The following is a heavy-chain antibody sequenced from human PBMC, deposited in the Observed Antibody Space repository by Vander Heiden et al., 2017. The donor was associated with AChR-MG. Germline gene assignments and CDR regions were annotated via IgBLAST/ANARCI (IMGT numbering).Heavy chain of an antibody. CDR3: GSSGYYYNAFDI. D-gene: IGHD3-22*01. CDR1: WFTVSSNY. V-gene: IGHV3-53*02. J-gene: IGHJ3*02. CDR2: IYSGGST. Sequence: EVQLVETGGGLIQPGGSLRLSCAASWFTVSSNYMSWVRQAPGKGLEWVSVIYSGGSTYYADSVKGRFTISRDNSKNTLYLQMNSLRAEDTAVYYCGSSGYYYNAFDIWGQGTMVTVSS.